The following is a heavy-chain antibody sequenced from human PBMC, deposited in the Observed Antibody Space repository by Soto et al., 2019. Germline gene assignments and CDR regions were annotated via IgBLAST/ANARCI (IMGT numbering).Heavy chain of an antibody. CDR1: GFTFSSYW. J-gene: IGHJ5*02. D-gene: IGHD5-18*01. Sequence: EVQLVESGGGLVQPGGSLRLSCAASGFTFSSYWMSWVRQAPGKGLEWVANIKQDGSEKYYVDSVKGRFTISRDNAKNSLYLQMNGLRAEDTAVYYCARGRRIQLWLQARYSWFDPWGQGPLVTVSS. CDR3: ARGRRIQLWLQARYSWFDP. V-gene: IGHV3-7*03. CDR2: IKQDGSEK.